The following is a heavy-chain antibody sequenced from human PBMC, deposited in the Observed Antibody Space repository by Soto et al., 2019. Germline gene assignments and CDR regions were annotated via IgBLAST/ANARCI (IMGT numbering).Heavy chain of an antibody. CDR1: GGSISSGGYY. V-gene: IGHV4-31*03. CDR2: IYYSGST. CDR3: AGVVVAAYYYYYGMDV. J-gene: IGHJ6*02. Sequence: PSETLSLTCTVSGGSISSGGYYWSWIRQHPGKGLEWIGYIYYSGSTYYNPSLKSRVTISVDTSKNQFSLKLSSVTAADTAVYYCAGVVVAAYYYYYGMDVWAQGTTVTVSS. D-gene: IGHD2-15*01.